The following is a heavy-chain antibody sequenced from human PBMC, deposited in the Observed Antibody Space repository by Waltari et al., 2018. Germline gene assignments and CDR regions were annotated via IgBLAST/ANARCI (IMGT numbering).Heavy chain of an antibody. CDR1: GDSLSNNFF. J-gene: IGHJ4*02. V-gene: IGHV4-4*02. CDR2: VHQSGRS. Sequence: QVQLQESGPGLVKPSGTLSLPCTLSGDSLSNNFFWSWVRQSPGKGLEWIGQVHQSGRSNYNPSLESRVTVSMDTSKNQFSLRVTSVTAADTAIYYCASDRGRGLYLDSWGQGTLVTVSP. D-gene: IGHD2-15*01. CDR3: ASDRGRGLYLDS.